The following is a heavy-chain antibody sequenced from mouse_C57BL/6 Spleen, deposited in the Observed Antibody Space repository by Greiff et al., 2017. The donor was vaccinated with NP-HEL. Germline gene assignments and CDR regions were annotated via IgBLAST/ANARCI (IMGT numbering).Heavy chain of an antibody. J-gene: IGHJ4*01. CDR3: ARDRPGPYYAMDY. CDR1: GFTFSDYY. Sequence: EVHLVESEGGLVQPGSSMKLSCTASGFTFSDYYMAWVRQVPEKGLEWVANINYDGSSTYYLDSLKSRFIISRDNAKNILYLQMSSLKSEDTATYYCARDRPGPYYAMDYWGQGTSVTVSS. V-gene: IGHV5-16*01. D-gene: IGHD3-1*01. CDR2: INYDGSST.